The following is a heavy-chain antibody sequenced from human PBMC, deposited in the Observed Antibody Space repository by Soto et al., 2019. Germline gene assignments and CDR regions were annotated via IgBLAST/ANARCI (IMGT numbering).Heavy chain of an antibody. CDR2: IYSGDST. CDR1: GFTVSPNY. V-gene: IGHV3-53*01. J-gene: IGHJ4*02. D-gene: IGHD3-22*01. CDR3: ARSTSSGYYYY. Sequence: GGSLRLSCAASGFTVSPNYMSWVRQAPGKGLEWVSGIYSGDSTSYADPVKGRFTISKDNSKNTLYLQMNSLRAEDTAVYYCARSTSSGYYYYWGQGALVTVSS.